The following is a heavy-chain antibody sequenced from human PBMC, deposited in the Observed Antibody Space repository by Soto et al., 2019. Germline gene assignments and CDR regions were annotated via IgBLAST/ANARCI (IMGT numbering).Heavy chain of an antibody. CDR3: ALRKTGSYFDY. Sequence: PSETLSLTCTVSGGSISSYYWSWIRQPPGKGLEWIGCIYYSGNTNYNPSLKSRVTISVDTSKNQFSLNLNSVTAADTAVYYCALRKTGSYFDYWGQGTLVTVSS. J-gene: IGHJ4*02. V-gene: IGHV4-59*01. D-gene: IGHD1-26*01. CDR2: IYYSGNT. CDR1: GGSISSYY.